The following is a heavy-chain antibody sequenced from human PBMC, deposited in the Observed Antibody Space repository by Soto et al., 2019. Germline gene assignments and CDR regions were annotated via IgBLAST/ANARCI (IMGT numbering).Heavy chain of an antibody. CDR3: TRLPTVTGPYGMDV. CDR2: IRSKANSYAT. J-gene: IGHJ6*02. CDR1: GFTFSGSA. D-gene: IGHD4-4*01. V-gene: IGHV3-73*02. Sequence: VQLVESGGGLVQPGGSLKLSCAASGFTFSGSAMHWVRQASGKGLEWVGRIRSKANSYATAYAASVKGRFTISRDDSKNTAYLQMNSLKTEDTAVYYCTRLPTVTGPYGMDVWGQGTTVTVSS.